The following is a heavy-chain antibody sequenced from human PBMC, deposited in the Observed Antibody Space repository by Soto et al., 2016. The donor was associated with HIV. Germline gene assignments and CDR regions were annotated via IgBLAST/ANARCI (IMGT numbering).Heavy chain of an antibody. Sequence: QVQLVQSGAEVKKPGSSVKVSCKASGGTFRKYAIIWVRQAPGQGLEWMGGIIPIFDTTNYAQKFQGRVTITADESTSTAYMELSSLRSEDTAIYYCARDRKYSSGGYFDSWARERWSPSPQ. J-gene: IGHJ4*02. CDR1: GGTFRKYA. CDR2: IIPIFDTT. V-gene: IGHV1-69*13. D-gene: IGHD6-19*01. CDR3: ARDRKYSSGGYFDS.